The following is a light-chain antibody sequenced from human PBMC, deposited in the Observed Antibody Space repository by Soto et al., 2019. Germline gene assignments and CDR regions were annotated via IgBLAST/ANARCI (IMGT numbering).Light chain of an antibody. Sequence: QLVLTQSPSASASLGASVNLTCTLSSGHSNYAIAWHQQQSEKGPRYLMKLNSDGSHSKGDGIPDRFSGSSSGAERYLTISSLQSDDEADYYCQTWGSGIVVFGGGTKLTVL. CDR2: LNSDGSH. V-gene: IGLV4-69*01. CDR1: SGHSNYA. J-gene: IGLJ2*01. CDR3: QTWGSGIVV.